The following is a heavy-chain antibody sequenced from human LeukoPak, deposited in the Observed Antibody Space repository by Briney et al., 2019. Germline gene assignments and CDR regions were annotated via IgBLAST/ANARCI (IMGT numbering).Heavy chain of an antibody. CDR2: IWYDGNTK. J-gene: IGHJ4*02. Sequence: PGRSLRLSCAASGFNFSNYGMHWVRQVPGTGLEWVAVIWYDGNTKYYANYVKGRFTVSRDNSKNTLYLQMNTLRPEDTAIYYCARDSGLGELVTYYFDYWGQGTLVTVSS. V-gene: IGHV3-33*01. CDR1: GFNFSNYG. CDR3: ARDSGLGELVTYYFDY. D-gene: IGHD3-10*01.